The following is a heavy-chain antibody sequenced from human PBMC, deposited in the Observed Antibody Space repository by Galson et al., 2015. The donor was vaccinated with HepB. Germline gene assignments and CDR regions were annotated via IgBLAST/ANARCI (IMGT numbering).Heavy chain of an antibody. D-gene: IGHD6-13*01. J-gene: IGHJ5*02. CDR3: APRVRQQLAWST. V-gene: IGHV4-34*01. CDR2: INHSRST. CDR1: GGSFSGYY. Sequence: PLSLTCAVYGGSFSGYYWSWIRQPPGKGPEWVGEINHSRSTNYNPSLKSRVTISVDTSKNQFSLKLSSVTAADAAVYYCAPRVRQQLAWSTWGQGTLVTVSS.